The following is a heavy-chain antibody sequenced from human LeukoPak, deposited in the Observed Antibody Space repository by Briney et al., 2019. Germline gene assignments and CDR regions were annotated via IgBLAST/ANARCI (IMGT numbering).Heavy chain of an antibody. CDR1: GGTFSSYA. D-gene: IGHD7-27*01. CDR3: ARLETGDHYYYYYGMDV. V-gene: IGHV1-69*13. Sequence: GASVKVSCKASGGTFSSYAISWVRQAPGQGLEWMGGIIPIFGTANYAQKFQGRVTITADGSTSTAYMELSSLRSEDTAVYYCARLETGDHYYYYYGMDVWGQGTTVTVSS. CDR2: IIPIFGTA. J-gene: IGHJ6*02.